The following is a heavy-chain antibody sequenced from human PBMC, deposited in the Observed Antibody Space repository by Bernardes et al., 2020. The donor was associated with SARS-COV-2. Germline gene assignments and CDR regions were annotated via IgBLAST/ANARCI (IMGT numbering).Heavy chain of an antibody. J-gene: IGHJ6*02. CDR3: ARGPVHDSSGFYELYYYGLDV. D-gene: IGHD3-22*01. CDR2: ISYDGSNK. V-gene: IGHV3-30-3*01. CDR1: GFTFNSYA. Sequence: GGSLRLSCAASGFTFNSYAMHWVRQAPGKGLGWVAVISYDGSNKYYADSVKGRFTISRDNSKNTLYLQMNSLRAEDTAVYYCARGPVHDSSGFYELYYYGLDVWGQGTTVTVSS.